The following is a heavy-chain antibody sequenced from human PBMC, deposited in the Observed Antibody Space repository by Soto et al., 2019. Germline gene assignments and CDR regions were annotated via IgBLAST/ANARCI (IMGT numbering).Heavy chain of an antibody. V-gene: IGHV3-30-3*01. Sequence: QVQLVESGGGVVQPGRSLRLSCAASGFTFSSYAMHWVRQAPGKGLEWVAVISYDGSNKYYADSVKGRFTISRDNSKNTLYLQMNSLRAEDTAVYYCASGGEMATILDYWGQGTLVTVSS. CDR3: ASGGEMATILDY. J-gene: IGHJ4*02. CDR2: ISYDGSNK. CDR1: GFTFSSYA. D-gene: IGHD5-12*01.